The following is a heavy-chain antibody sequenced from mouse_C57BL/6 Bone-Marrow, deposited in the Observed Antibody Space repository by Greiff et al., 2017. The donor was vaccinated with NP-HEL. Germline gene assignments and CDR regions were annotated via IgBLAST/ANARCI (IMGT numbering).Heavy chain of an antibody. V-gene: IGHV14-4*01. J-gene: IGHJ2*01. CDR3: TPTAQGYYFDY. Sequence: VQLKQSGAELVRPGASVKLSCTASGFNIKDDYMHWVKQRPEQGLEWIGWIDPENGDTEYASKFQGKATITADTSSNTAYLQLSSLTSEDTAVYYCTPTAQGYYFDYWGQGTTLTVSS. CDR1: GFNIKDDY. CDR2: IDPENGDT. D-gene: IGHD3-2*02.